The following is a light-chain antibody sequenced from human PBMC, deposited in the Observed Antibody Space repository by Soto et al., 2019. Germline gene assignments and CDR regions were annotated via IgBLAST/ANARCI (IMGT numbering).Light chain of an antibody. CDR2: EVN. CDR3: CSYAGTVAYV. CDR1: GSDVGAYNL. J-gene: IGLJ1*01. Sequence: QSVLTQPASVSGSPGQSITISCAGTGSDVGAYNLVSWYQQHPGIAPKLIICEVNTRPSGITNRLSGSKSGDTASLTISGLQAEDEADYFCCSYAGTVAYVFGTGTKVTVL. V-gene: IGLV2-23*02.